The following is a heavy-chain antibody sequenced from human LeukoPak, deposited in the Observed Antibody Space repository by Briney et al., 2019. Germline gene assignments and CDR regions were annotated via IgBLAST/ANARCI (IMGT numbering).Heavy chain of an antibody. V-gene: IGHV3-7*01. CDR1: GFTFSSYW. J-gene: IGHJ4*02. D-gene: IGHD3-10*01. Sequence: GGSLRLSCAASGFTFSSYWMSWVRQAPGKGLEWVANIKQDGSEKYYVDSVKGRFTISRDNAKNSLYLQMNSLRAEDTAVYYCARGDMVRGVIMGDYWGQGTLVTVSS. CDR2: IKQDGSEK. CDR3: ARGDMVRGVIMGDY.